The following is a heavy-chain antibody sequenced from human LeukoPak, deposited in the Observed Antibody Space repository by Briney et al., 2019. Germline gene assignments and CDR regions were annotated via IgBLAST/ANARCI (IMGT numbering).Heavy chain of an antibody. J-gene: IGHJ4*02. V-gene: IGHV3-23*01. CDR2: INGASNMI. CDR1: GFTFSDYA. Sequence: GGSLRLSCAASGFTFSDYAMSWVRQAPGKGLEWVSTINGASNMIYYVDSVKGRFTISRDNSRNTVSLQMNSLRAEDTAVYYCANSLPRWGQGTLVTVSS. CDR3: ANSLPR.